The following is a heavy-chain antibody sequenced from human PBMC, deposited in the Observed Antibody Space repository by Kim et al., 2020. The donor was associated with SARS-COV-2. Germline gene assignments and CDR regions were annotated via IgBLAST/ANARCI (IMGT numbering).Heavy chain of an antibody. D-gene: IGHD5-12*01. J-gene: IGHJ3*02. CDR2: ISGSGGTT. CDR1: GFTFSKFA. V-gene: IGHV3-23*01. Sequence: GGSLRLSCATSGFTFSKFAMNWFRQAPGKGLEWVSAISGSGGTTYYAESVKDRFTISRDNSKNTVFLQMRSLRVEDTAVYYCAKVVSCGYVGTDAFDIWGEGTMVTVSS. CDR3: AKVVSCGYVGTDAFDI.